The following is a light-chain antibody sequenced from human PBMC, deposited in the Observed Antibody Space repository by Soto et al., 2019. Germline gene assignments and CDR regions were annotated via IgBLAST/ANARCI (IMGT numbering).Light chain of an antibody. V-gene: IGLV2-14*01. CDR3: SSFTSSSTYV. CDR2: DVY. Sequence: QSVLTQPASVSGSPGQSITISCTGTISDVGAYNYVSWYQQHPGKAPKLMIYDVYNRPSGIPNRFSGSKSGNTASLTIFGLQPEDEADYYCSSFTSSSTYVFGTGTKLTVL. J-gene: IGLJ1*01. CDR1: ISDVGAYNY.